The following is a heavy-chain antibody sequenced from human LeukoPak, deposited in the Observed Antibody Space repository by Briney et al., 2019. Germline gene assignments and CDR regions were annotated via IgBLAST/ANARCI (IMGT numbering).Heavy chain of an antibody. Sequence: GGSLRLSCAASGFTFSTYRMHWVRQAPGKGLVWVSRINGDGGSRNYADSVKGRFTISRDNAKNTLYLQMSSLRVEDTAVYYCASASSHRTAAGGDYWGQGTLVTVST. CDR1: GFTFSTYR. CDR3: ASASSHRTAAGGDY. V-gene: IGHV3-74*01. D-gene: IGHD6-13*01. J-gene: IGHJ4*02. CDR2: INGDGGSR.